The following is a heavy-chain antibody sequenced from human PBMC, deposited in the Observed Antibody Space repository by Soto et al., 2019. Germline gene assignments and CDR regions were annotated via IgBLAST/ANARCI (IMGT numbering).Heavy chain of an antibody. V-gene: IGHV4-30-4*01. D-gene: IGHD1-26*01. Sequence: QVQLQESGPGLVKPSQTLSLTCTVSGGSISSGDYYWSWIRQPPGKGLEWIGYIYYSGSTYYNPSLKTRVTRSVDTSKNQFSLKLSSVTAADTAVYYCAREENSGSYYVWFDPWGQGTLVTVSS. CDR3: AREENSGSYYVWFDP. J-gene: IGHJ5*02. CDR2: IYYSGST. CDR1: GGSISSGDYY.